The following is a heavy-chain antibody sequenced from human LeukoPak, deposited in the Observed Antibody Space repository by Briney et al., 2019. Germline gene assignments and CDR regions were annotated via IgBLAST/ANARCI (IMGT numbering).Heavy chain of an antibody. CDR3: AREGPYGKFDY. Sequence: GGSLRLSCVAFEFTFSSYWMHWVRQAPGRGLEWVANIKQDGSEKYYVDSVKGRFTISRDNVRNSVYLQMISLRAEDTAVYFCAREGPYGKFDYWGQGTLVTVSS. CDR1: EFTFSSYW. CDR2: IKQDGSEK. V-gene: IGHV3-7*01. D-gene: IGHD4-17*01. J-gene: IGHJ4*02.